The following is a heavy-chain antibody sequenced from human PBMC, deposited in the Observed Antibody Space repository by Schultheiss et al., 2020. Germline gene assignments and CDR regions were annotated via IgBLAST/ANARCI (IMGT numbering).Heavy chain of an antibody. Sequence: GGSLRLSCAASGFTVSSNYMSWVRQAPGKGLEWVAVIWYDGSNKYYADSVKGRFTISRDNSKNTLYLQMNSLRDEDTAVYYCARGHRYYYDLFDPWGQGTLVTVSS. CDR1: GFTVSSNY. CDR2: IWYDGSNK. V-gene: IGHV3-33*08. J-gene: IGHJ5*02. CDR3: ARGHRYYYDLFDP. D-gene: IGHD3-10*01.